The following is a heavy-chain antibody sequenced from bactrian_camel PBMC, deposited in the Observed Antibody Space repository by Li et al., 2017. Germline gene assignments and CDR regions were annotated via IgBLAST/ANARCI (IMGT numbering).Heavy chain of an antibody. Sequence: HVQLVESGGGVVQRGGSLRLSCVVSGIISNKYYTNWLRRAPGKAREFVSRVDSDGSTTYADSVKGRFTTSQDGAENAVYLQMNSLKPEDTAMYYCKTEEPPRDVQFESCAYNSWGRGTQVTVS. CDR1: GIISNKYY. CDR2: VDSDGST. CDR3: KTEEPPRDVQFESCAYNS. D-gene: IGHD7*01. V-gene: IGHV3S53*01. J-gene: IGHJ6*01.